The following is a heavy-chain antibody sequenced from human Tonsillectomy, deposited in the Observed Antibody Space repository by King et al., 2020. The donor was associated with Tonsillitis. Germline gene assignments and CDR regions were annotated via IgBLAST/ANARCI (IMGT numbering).Heavy chain of an antibody. J-gene: IGHJ6*03. V-gene: IGHV3-43*02. D-gene: IGHD1-1*01. CDR1: GFTFDDYA. CDR2: ISGDGGST. CDR3: AKDPNEYLHYYYIDV. Sequence: QLVQSGGGVVQPGGSLRLSCAASGFTFDDYAMHWVRQAPGKGLEWVSLISGDGGSTYYADSVKGRFTISRDNSNNSLYLQMNSLRTEDTALYYCAKDPNEYLHYYYIDVWGKGTTVIVSS.